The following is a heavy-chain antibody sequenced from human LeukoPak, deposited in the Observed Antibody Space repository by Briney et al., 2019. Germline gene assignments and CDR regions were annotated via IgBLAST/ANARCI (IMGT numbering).Heavy chain of an antibody. V-gene: IGHV1-69*05. D-gene: IGHD3-3*01. CDR3: AIKLTIFGVNAYFDY. J-gene: IGHJ4*02. CDR1: GGTFSRYA. Sequence: SVKVSWKASGGTFSRYAISWVRQAPGQGLEGVGGIIPIFGTANYAQKFQGRVTITTDESTSTAYMELSSLRSEDTAVYYCAIKLTIFGVNAYFDYWGQGTLVTVSS. CDR2: IIPIFGTA.